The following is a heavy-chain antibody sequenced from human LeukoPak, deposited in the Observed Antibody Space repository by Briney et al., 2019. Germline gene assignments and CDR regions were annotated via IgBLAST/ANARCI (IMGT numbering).Heavy chain of an antibody. J-gene: IGHJ4*02. CDR2: ISAYNGNT. CDR1: GYTFTSYG. CDR3: ARDFDYGDYIDF. D-gene: IGHD4/OR15-4a*01. V-gene: IGHV1-18*01. Sequence: ASVKVSCKASGYTFTSYGITWVRQAPGQGLEWMGYISAYNGNTNYAQKFQGRVTMTTDTSTSTAYMELRSLRSDDTAVYYCARDFDYGDYIDFWGQGTLVAGSS.